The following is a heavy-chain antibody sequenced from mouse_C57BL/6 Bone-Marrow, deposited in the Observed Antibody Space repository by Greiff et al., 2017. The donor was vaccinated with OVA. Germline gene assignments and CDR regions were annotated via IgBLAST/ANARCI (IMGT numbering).Heavy chain of an antibody. V-gene: IGHV1-59*01. J-gene: IGHJ4*01. CDR1: GYTFTSYW. CDR2: IDPSDSYT. CDR3: ARPSIYYDYGYAMDY. D-gene: IGHD2-4*01. Sequence: QVQLQQSGAELVRPGTSVKLSCKASGYTFTSYWMHWVKQRPGQGLEWIGVIDPSDSYTNYNQKFKGKATLTVDTSSSTAYMQLSSLTSEDSAVYYCARPSIYYDYGYAMDYWGQGTSVTVSS.